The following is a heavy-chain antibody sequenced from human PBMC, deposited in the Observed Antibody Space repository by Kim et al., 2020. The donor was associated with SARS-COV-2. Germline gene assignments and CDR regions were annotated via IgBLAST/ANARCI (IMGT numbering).Heavy chain of an antibody. J-gene: IGHJ4*02. D-gene: IGHD3-10*01. Sequence: SETLSLTCTVSGGSISSSSYYWGWIRQPPGKGLEWIGSIYYSGSTYYNPSLKSRVTISVDTSKNQFSLKLSSVTAADTAVYYCARRSGVIRPKLDYWGQGTLVPVSS. V-gene: IGHV4-39*01. CDR2: IYYSGST. CDR1: GGSISSSSYY. CDR3: ARRSGVIRPKLDY.